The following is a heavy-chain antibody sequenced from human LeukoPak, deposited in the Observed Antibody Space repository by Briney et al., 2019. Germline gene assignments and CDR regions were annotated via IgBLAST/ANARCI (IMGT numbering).Heavy chain of an antibody. J-gene: IGHJ5*02. V-gene: IGHV4-38-2*02. CDR1: GYSISSGYT. Sequence: SETLSLTCTVSGYSISSGYTWGWIRQPPGKGLEWIGTIYHSGSTYYNPSLKSRVTISVDTSKNQFSLKLSSVTAADTAVYYCARGYFSSWYINWFDPWGQGTLVTVSS. CDR3: ARGYFSSWYINWFDP. D-gene: IGHD6-13*01. CDR2: IYHSGST.